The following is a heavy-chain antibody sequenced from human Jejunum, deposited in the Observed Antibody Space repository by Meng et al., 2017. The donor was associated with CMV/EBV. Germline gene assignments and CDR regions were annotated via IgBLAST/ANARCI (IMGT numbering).Heavy chain of an antibody. CDR1: GYSFTSYG. D-gene: IGHD3-16*01. V-gene: IGHV1-18*01. CDR2: ISAYNGNT. CDR3: ARGQYYQYYYGLDV. J-gene: IGHJ6*02. Sequence: GYSFTSYGVGWGRQAPGQALEWVGWISAYNGNTNYAQKFQGRVTMTTDTSTGTAYMELRSLKVDDTAVYYCARGQYYQYYYGLDVWGLGTTVTVFS.